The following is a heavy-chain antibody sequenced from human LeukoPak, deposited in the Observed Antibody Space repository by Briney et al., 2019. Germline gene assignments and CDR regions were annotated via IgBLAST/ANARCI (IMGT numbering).Heavy chain of an antibody. CDR3: TKVPGYGLGIDFGDF. V-gene: IGHV3-66*01. CDR2: IHSGGTT. Sequence: PGGSLRLSCAASGFTISNNYMSWVRQAPGRGPEWVSVIHSGGTTHYADSVKGRFTLSIDNSNNTLFLQMDSPRADDTAVYHCTKVPGYGLGIDFGDFWGQGIPVTVSS. J-gene: IGHJ4*02. D-gene: IGHD3-10*01. CDR1: GFTISNNY.